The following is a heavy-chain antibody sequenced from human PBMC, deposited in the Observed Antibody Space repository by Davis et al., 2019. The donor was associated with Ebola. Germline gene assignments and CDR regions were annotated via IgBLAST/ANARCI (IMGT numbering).Heavy chain of an antibody. J-gene: IGHJ3*02. CDR3: AKNLVRSVSWSDDVFDI. V-gene: IGHV4-39*01. D-gene: IGHD6-13*01. CDR1: GGSIRNNNYN. Sequence: PGGSLRLSCTVSGGSIRNNNYNWGWIRQPPGKGLEWIGSLYYSGTTYKNPSLRSRVTISVDTSKNQFTLNLSSVTAADTAVYYCAKNLVRSVSWSDDVFDIWGQGTMVTVSS. CDR2: LYYSGTT.